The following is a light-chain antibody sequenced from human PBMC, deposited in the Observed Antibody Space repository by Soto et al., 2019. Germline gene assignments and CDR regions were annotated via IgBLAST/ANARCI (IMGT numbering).Light chain of an antibody. CDR1: QSVSRN. CDR2: DAS. CDR3: HQYNNWPLDT. J-gene: IGKJ2*01. V-gene: IGKV3-15*01. Sequence: EVVMTLSPATLSVSPGERATLSCRASQSVSRNLAWYQQRPGRAPRLLIYDASTRATNIPTRFSGSGSGTEVTRTISSLQSEDFAVYYCHQYNNWPLDTCGQGTKLEIK.